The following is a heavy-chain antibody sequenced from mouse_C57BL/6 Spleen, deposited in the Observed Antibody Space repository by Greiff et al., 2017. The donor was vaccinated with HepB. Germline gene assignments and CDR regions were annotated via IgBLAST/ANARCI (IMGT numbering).Heavy chain of an antibody. CDR1: GYAFSSYW. J-gene: IGHJ4*01. D-gene: IGHD1-1*01. CDR3: ARYYYGSSHYYAMDY. V-gene: IGHV1-80*01. CDR2: IYPGDGDT. Sequence: VQGVESGAELVKPGASVKISCKASGYAFSSYWMNWVKQRPGKGLEWIGQIYPGDGDTNYNGKFKGKATLTADKSSSTAYMQLSSLTSEDSAVYFCARYYYGSSHYYAMDYWGQGTSVTVSS.